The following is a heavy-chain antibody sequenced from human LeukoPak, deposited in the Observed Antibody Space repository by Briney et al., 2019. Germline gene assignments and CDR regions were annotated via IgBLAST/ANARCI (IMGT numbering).Heavy chain of an antibody. CDR1: GGSISSYY. J-gene: IGHJ5*02. CDR3: AGAKLYYYGSGSYYHGYNWFDP. V-gene: IGHV4-4*07. Sequence: SETLSLTCTVSGGSISSYYWSWIRQPAGKGLEWIGRIYTSGSTNHNPSLKSRVTMSVDTSKNQFSLKLSSVTAADTAVYYCAGAKLYYYGSGSYYHGYNWFDPWGQGTLVTVSS. D-gene: IGHD3-10*01. CDR2: IYTSGST.